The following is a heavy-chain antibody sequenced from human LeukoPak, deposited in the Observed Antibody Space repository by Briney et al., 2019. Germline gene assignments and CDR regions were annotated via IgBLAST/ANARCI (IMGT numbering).Heavy chain of an antibody. CDR2: IRYDGTSQ. Sequence: GGSLRLSCATSGFTLSIYGMHWVRQAPGKGLEWVAFIRYDGTSQYYTDSVKGRFTISRDNSMNTMYLQMNSLRVEDTAVYYCAKVGFGWYPIDYWGQGTLVTVSS. D-gene: IGHD6-19*01. J-gene: IGHJ4*02. V-gene: IGHV3-30*02. CDR1: GFTLSIYG. CDR3: AKVGFGWYPIDY.